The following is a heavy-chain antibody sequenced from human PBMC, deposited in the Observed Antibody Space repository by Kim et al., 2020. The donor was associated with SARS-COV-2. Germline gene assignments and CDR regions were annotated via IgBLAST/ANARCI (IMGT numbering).Heavy chain of an antibody. Sequence: SETLSLTCTVSGGSVSSGSYYWSWIRQPPGKGLEWIGYIYYSGSTNYNPSLKSRVTISVDTSKNQFSLKLSSVTAADTAVYYCARGSGYCSGGSCYDYYYYGMDVWGQGTTVTVSS. V-gene: IGHV4-61*01. CDR3: ARGSGYCSGGSCYDYYYYGMDV. D-gene: IGHD2-15*01. J-gene: IGHJ6*02. CDR1: GGSVSSGSYY. CDR2: IYYSGST.